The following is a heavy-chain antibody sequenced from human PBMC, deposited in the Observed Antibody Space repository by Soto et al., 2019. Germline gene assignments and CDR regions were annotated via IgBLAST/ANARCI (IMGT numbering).Heavy chain of an antibody. CDR1: GGSISSSSYY. Sequence: SETLSLTCTVSGGSISSSSYYWGWIRQPPGKGLEWIGSIYYSGSTYYNPSLKSRVTISVDTSKNQFSLKLSSVTAADTAVYYCARLKGDFWSGYPLNYYGMDVWGQGTTVTVSS. CDR2: IYYSGST. V-gene: IGHV4-39*01. CDR3: ARLKGDFWSGYPLNYYGMDV. J-gene: IGHJ6*02. D-gene: IGHD3-3*01.